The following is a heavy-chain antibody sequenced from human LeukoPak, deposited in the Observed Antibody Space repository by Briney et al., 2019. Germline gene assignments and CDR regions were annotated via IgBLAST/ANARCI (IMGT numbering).Heavy chain of an antibody. V-gene: IGHV1-2*02. CDR3: ARDYYDSSGFGAFDI. CDR2: INPNSGGT. J-gene: IGHJ3*02. D-gene: IGHD3-22*01. CDR1: GYTFTAYY. Sequence: ASVKVSCKASGYTFTAYYMHWVRQAPGQGLEWMGWINPNSGGTNYAQKFQGRVTMTRDASISTAYMELSRLRSDDTAVYYCARDYYDSSGFGAFDIWGQGTMVTVSS.